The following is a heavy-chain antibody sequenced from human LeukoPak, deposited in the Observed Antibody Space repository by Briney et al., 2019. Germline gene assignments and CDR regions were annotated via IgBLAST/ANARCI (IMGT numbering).Heavy chain of an antibody. CDR1: GFSFSNFW. CDR2: ISSDGRTT. Sequence: GGSLRLSCAASGFSFSNFWMHWVRQAPGKGLVWVSRISSDGRTTNYADSVKGRFAISRDNAKNTLYLQMNSLRADDTAVYYCAGTTTTCCNYWGQGTLVTVSS. J-gene: IGHJ4*02. D-gene: IGHD1-1*01. V-gene: IGHV3-74*01. CDR3: AGTTTTCCNY.